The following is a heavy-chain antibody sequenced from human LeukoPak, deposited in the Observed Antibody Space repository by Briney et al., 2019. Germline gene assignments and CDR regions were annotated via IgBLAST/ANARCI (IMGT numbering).Heavy chain of an antibody. CDR2: IKSKTDGGTT. Sequence: PGGTLILSCAASGFSFSSDGMSWVRKAPGKGREWVGRIKSKTDGGTTDYAAPVKGRFTISRDDSKNTLYLQMNSLKTEDTAVYYCTTDTYYYYDSSGYYVRGEYWGQGTLVTVSS. CDR3: TTDTYYYYDSSGYYVRGEY. V-gene: IGHV3-15*01. D-gene: IGHD3-22*01. CDR1: GFSFSSDG. J-gene: IGHJ4*02.